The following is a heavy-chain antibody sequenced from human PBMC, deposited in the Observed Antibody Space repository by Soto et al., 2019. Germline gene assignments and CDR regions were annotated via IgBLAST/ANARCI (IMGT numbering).Heavy chain of an antibody. J-gene: IGHJ4*02. CDR1: GYTFTTYA. CDR2: INAGYGDS. D-gene: IGHD6-13*01. Sequence: ASVKVSCKASGYTFTTYAIHWVRQAPGQRLEWMGWINAGYGDSKYSQKFQGRVTVTRDASASTAYMELSNLRSEDTAIYYCARGTSSSWYSGYFDYWGLGTLVTVSS. V-gene: IGHV1-3*01. CDR3: ARGTSSSWYSGYFDY.